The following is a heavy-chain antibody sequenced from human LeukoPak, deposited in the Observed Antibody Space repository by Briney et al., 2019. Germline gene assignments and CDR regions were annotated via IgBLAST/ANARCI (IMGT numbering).Heavy chain of an antibody. CDR2: ISYDGSNK. Sequence: PGRSLRLSCAASGFTFSSYAMHWVRQAPGKGLEWVAVISYDGSNKYYADSVKGRFTISRDNSKNTLYLQMNSLRAEDTAVYFCAKAVSNWNDAPFDYWGQGTLVTVSS. CDR3: AKAVSNWNDAPFDY. J-gene: IGHJ4*02. CDR1: GFTFSSYA. D-gene: IGHD1-1*01. V-gene: IGHV3-30*04.